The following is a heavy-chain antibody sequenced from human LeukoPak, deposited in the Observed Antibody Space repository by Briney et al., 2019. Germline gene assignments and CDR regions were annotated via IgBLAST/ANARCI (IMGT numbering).Heavy chain of an antibody. CDR3: TTEYYAGGALTPIDY. CDR2: IKSKADGGTT. V-gene: IGHV3-15*01. D-gene: IGHD2/OR15-2a*01. J-gene: IGHJ4*02. Sequence: GGSLRLSCTASGFTFSNAWMSWVRQAPGKGLEWVGRIKSKADGGTTDYAAPVKGRFTISRDDSKNTLYLQMNSLKTEDTAVYYCTTEYYAGGALTPIDYWGQGTLVTVSS. CDR1: GFTFSNAW.